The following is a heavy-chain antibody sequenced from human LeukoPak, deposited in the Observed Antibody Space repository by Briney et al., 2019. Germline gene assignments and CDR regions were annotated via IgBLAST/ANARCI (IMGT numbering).Heavy chain of an antibody. J-gene: IGHJ4*02. CDR1: GYTFTSYG. CDR3: ARGYCSGGSCYNPPFDY. D-gene: IGHD2-15*01. V-gene: IGHV1-18*01. CDR2: ISAYNGNT. Sequence: ASVKVSCKASGYTFTSYGISWVRQAPGQGLEGMGWISAYNGNTNYAQKLQGRVTMTTDTSTSTAYMELRSLRSDDTAVYYCARGYCSGGSCYNPPFDYWGQGTLVTVSS.